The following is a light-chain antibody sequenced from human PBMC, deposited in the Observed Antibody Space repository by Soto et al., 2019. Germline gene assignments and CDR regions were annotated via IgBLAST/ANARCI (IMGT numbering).Light chain of an antibody. CDR1: NNDIGGYNY. CDR2: DVS. V-gene: IGLV2-14*01. CDR3: SSHTGSSTLYV. J-gene: IGLJ1*01. Sequence: QSVLTQPASVSGSPGQSITISCTGTNNDIGGYNYVSWYQRHPDKAPKVLISDVSSRPSGVSNRFSGSKSGNTASLTISGLQAEDEAYYYCSSHTGSSTLYVFGTGTKVTVL.